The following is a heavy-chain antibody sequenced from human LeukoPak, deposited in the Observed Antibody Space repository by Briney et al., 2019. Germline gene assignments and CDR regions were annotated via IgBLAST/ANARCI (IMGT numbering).Heavy chain of an antibody. Sequence: SETLSLTCTVSGGSISSSSYYWGWIRQPPGKGLEWIGSIYYSGSTYYNPSPKSRVTISVDTSKNQFSLKLSSVTAADTAVYYCARSPGEGYYYYYMDVWGKGTTVTVSS. V-gene: IGHV4-39*07. D-gene: IGHD7-27*01. CDR3: ARSPGEGYYYYYMDV. CDR2: IYYSGST. J-gene: IGHJ6*03. CDR1: GGSISSSSYY.